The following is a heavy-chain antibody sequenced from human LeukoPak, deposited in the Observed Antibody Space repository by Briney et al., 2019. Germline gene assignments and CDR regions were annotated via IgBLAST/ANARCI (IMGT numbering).Heavy chain of an antibody. J-gene: IGHJ2*01. CDR2: ISAYNGNT. CDR1: GYTFTSYG. V-gene: IGHV1-18*01. D-gene: IGHD3-9*01. Sequence: ASVKVSCKASGYTFTSYGISWVRQAPGQGLEWMGWISAYNGNTNYAQKLQGRVTMTTDTSTSTAYMELRSLRSDDTAVYYCARTLQRPGSLYDILTGNPFKYFDLWGRGTLVTVSS. CDR3: ARTLQRPGSLYDILTGNPFKYFDL.